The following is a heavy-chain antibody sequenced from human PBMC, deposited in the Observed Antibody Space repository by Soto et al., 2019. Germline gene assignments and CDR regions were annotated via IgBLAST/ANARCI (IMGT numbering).Heavy chain of an antibody. D-gene: IGHD2-8*02. Sequence: EVQLVESGGGLVQPGGSLRLSCAASGFILSNYSMNWVRQAPGKGLEWVSYISGSSITKYYADSVKGRFTISRDNAKNSLYLQMNSLRAEDTAVYYCARRGVVIPAYYYMDVWGKGTMVTVSS. CDR2: ISGSSITK. CDR1: GFILSNYS. J-gene: IGHJ6*03. V-gene: IGHV3-48*01. CDR3: ARRGVVIPAYYYMDV.